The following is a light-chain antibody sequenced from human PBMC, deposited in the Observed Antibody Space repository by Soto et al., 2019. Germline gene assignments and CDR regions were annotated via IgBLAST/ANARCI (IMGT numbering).Light chain of an antibody. CDR3: NSYTSITTLGV. CDR2: AVS. V-gene: IGLV2-14*01. CDR1: SSDIGGYDY. J-gene: IGLJ2*01. Sequence: QPVLTQPASVSGSPGQSITISCTGTSSDIGGYDYVSWYQQHPGKAPKLVIYAVSNRPSGVSNRFSGSKSGNTASLTISGLQAEDEADYYCNSYTSITTLGVFGGGTKLTVL.